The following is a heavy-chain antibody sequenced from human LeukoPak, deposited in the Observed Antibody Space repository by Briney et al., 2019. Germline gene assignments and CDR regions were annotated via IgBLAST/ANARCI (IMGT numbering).Heavy chain of an antibody. D-gene: IGHD6-19*01. CDR3: ATVAVAGTPAKYNWFDP. CDR1: GYTFTDYY. V-gene: IGHV1-69-2*01. CDR2: VDPEDGET. Sequence: ASVKVSCKVSGYTFTDYYMHLVQQAPGKGLEWMGLVDPEDGETIYAEKFQGRVTITADTSTDTAYMELSSLRSEDTAVYYCATVAVAGTPAKYNWFDPWGQGTLVTVSS. J-gene: IGHJ5*02.